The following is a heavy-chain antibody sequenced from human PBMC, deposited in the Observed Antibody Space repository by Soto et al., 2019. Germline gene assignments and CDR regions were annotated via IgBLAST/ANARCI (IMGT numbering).Heavy chain of an antibody. CDR2: IWYDGSNK. D-gene: IGHD5-18*01. CDR3: ARDGRIQLWFGGYFDY. J-gene: IGHJ4*02. Sequence: QVQLVESGGGVDQPGRSLRLSCAASGFTFSSYGMHWVRQAPGKGLEWVAVIWYDGSNKYYADSVKGRFTISRDNSKNTLYLQMNSPRPEDTAVYYCARDGRIQLWFGGYFDYWGQGTLVTVSS. V-gene: IGHV3-33*01. CDR1: GFTFSSYG.